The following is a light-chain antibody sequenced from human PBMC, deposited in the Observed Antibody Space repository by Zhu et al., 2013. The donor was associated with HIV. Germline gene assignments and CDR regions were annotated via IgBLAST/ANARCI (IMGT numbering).Light chain of an antibody. J-gene: IGKJ4*01. CDR2: HAT. CDR3: QQRTKWPL. Sequence: EIVLTQSPGTLSLSPGERATLSCRASQSVSSSYLAWYQQKPGQAPRLLIYHATSRATGIPARFSGSRSGTDFTLTISSLEPEDVAIYYCQQRTKWPLFGGGTKVEIK. V-gene: IGKV3D-20*02. CDR1: QSVSSSY.